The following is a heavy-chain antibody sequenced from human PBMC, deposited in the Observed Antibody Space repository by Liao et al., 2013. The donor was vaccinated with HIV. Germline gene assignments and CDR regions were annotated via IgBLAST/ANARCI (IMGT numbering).Heavy chain of an antibody. CDR3: ARVKEEGLDAFDI. V-gene: IGHV4-34*01. CDR1: GGSFSGYY. J-gene: IGHJ3*02. Sequence: QVQLQQWGAGLLKPSETLSLTCAVYGGSFSGYYWSWIRQPPGKGLEWIGSIYYSGSTYYNPSLKSRVTISVDTSKNQFSLNLTSVTAADTAVYYCARVKEEGLDAFDIWGQGTMVTVSS. CDR2: IYYSGST.